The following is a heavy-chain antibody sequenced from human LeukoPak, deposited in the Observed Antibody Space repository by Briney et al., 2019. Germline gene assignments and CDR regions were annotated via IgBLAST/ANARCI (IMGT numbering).Heavy chain of an antibody. CDR1: GITFSRQG. J-gene: IGHJ4*02. CDR2: IADDGGVK. V-gene: IGHV3-30*03. D-gene: IGHD3-3*01. CDR3: AREATWGEWYFDH. Sequence: GRSLRLSCVASGITFSRQGLDWVRQAPGKGLEWVAVIADDGGVKQYADSVKGRFTVPRDNSKSTLYLQMNGLSVEDTAIYYCAREATWGEWYFDHWGQGTPVTVSS.